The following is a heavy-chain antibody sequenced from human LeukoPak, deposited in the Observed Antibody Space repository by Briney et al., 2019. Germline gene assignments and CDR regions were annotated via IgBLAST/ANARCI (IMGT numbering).Heavy chain of an antibody. Sequence: SVKVSCKASGGTFSSYTISWVRQAPGQGLEWMGRIIPILGIANYAQKFQGRVTIAADKSTSTAYMELSSLRSEDTAVYYCARDDNLATHYYGMDVWGQGTTVTVSS. CDR3: ARDDNLATHYYGMDV. J-gene: IGHJ6*02. V-gene: IGHV1-69*04. CDR2: IIPILGIA. D-gene: IGHD1-26*01. CDR1: GGTFSSYT.